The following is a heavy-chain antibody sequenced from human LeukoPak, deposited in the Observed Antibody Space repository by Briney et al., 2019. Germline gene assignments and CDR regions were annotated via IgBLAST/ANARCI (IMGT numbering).Heavy chain of an antibody. J-gene: IGHJ4*02. CDR2: ISYDGSNK. CDR3: AKDSLAYCGGDCYSTDDY. CDR1: GFTFSSYG. D-gene: IGHD2-21*02. V-gene: IGHV3-30*18. Sequence: PGGSLRLSCAASGFTFSSYGTHWVRQAPGKGLEWVAVISYDGSNKYYADSVKGRFTISRDNSKNTLYLQMNSLRAEDTAVYYCAKDSLAYCGGDCYSTDDYWGQGTLVTVSS.